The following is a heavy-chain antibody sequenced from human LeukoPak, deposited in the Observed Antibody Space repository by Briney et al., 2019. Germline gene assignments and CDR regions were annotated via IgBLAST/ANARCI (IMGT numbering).Heavy chain of an antibody. V-gene: IGHV1-69*01. J-gene: IGHJ3*02. CDR3: AKAPGYDFWSGYFVRDEGSGAFDI. CDR1: GGTFSSYA. Sequence: SVKVSCKASGGTFSSYAISWVQQAPGQGLEWMGGIIPIFGTANYAQKFQGRVTITADESTSTAYMELSSLRSEDTAVYYCAKAPGYDFWSGYFVRDEGSGAFDIWGQGTMVTVSS. D-gene: IGHD3-3*01. CDR2: IIPIFGTA.